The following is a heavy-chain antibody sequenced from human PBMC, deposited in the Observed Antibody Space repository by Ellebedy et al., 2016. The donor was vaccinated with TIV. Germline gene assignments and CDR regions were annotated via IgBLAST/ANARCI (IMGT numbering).Heavy chain of an antibody. D-gene: IGHD3-10*01. J-gene: IGHJ4*02. Sequence: MPSETLSLTCTVSGDSISGSSYYWAWIRQPPGKGLEWIGGIRDGGKTFYNPSLKSRVTISVDTSKNQFSLELSAVTAADTAIYYCARGFTYGSGSSSMGGDWGQGTLVTVSS. V-gene: IGHV4-39*07. CDR3: ARGFTYGSGSSSMGGD. CDR2: IRDGGKT. CDR1: GDSISGSSYY.